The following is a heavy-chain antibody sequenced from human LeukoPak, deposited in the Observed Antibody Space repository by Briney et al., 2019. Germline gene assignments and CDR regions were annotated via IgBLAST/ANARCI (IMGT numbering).Heavy chain of an antibody. CDR1: GFTFSSYS. CDR2: ISSSSSYI. CDR3: ARGLVAAAANYYYYMDV. V-gene: IGHV3-21*01. J-gene: IGHJ6*03. Sequence: GGSLRLSCAASGFTFSSYSMNWVRQAPGKGLEWVSSISSSSSYIYYADSVKGRFTISRDNAKNSLYLQMNSLRAEDTAVYYCARGLVAAAANYYYYMDVWGKGTTVTVSS. D-gene: IGHD2-2*01.